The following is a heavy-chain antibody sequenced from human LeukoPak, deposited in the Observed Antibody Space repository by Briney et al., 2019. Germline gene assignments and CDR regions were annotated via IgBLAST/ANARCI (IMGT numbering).Heavy chain of an antibody. V-gene: IGHV3-30*04. CDR1: GFTFSSYA. CDR2: IPYDGSNK. CDR3: ARVPSRVAAAGTFDY. D-gene: IGHD6-13*01. Sequence: PGRSLRLSCAASGFTFSSYAMHWVRQAPGKGLEWVAVIPYDGSNKYYADSVKGRFTISRDNSKNTLYLQMNSLRAEDTAVYYCARVPSRVAAAGTFDYWGQGTLVTVSS. J-gene: IGHJ4*02.